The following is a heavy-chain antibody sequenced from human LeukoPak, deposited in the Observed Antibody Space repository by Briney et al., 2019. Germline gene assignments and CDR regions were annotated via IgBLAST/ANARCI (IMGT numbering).Heavy chain of an antibody. CDR2: ISGSGGST. CDR3: ARGLAYYYDTSGVYGMDV. D-gene: IGHD3-22*01. V-gene: IGHV3-23*01. CDR1: GFTFSSYA. J-gene: IGHJ6*02. Sequence: GGSLRLSCAASGFTFSSYAMSWVRQAPGKGLEWVSAISGSGGSTYYADSVKGRFTISRDNSKNTLYLQMNGLRAEDTAVYYCARGLAYYYDTSGVYGMDVWGQGTTVTVSS.